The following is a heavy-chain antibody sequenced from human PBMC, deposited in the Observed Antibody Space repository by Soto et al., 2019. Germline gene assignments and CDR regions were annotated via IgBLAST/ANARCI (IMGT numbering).Heavy chain of an antibody. CDR2: FYDVDGS. Sequence: DVQLVESGGGLIQPGESLRLSCAAFGLTISGKKYVAWARQAPGKGLEWVSAFYDVDGSFYADSVTGRFTTSSDSSKTTVYLQMNDLRPDDTAVYYCATWHEREHAFDVWGQGTTVTISS. V-gene: IGHV3-53*01. D-gene: IGHD1-1*01. J-gene: IGHJ3*01. CDR1: GLTISGKKY. CDR3: ATWHEREHAFDV.